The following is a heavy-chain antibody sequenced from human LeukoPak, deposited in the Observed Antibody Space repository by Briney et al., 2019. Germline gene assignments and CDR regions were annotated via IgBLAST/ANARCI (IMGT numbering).Heavy chain of an antibody. D-gene: IGHD2-21*02. CDR3: RAATKYRDYYYDY. Sequence: GRSLRLSCAASRFTFNTFGMHWVRQAPGKGLEWVAVISSDGSNKYYADSVKGRFTISRDNSKDTLYLQMSSLAIEDTAVYYCRAATKYRDYYYDYWGQGTLVTLSS. CDR1: RFTFNTFG. V-gene: IGHV3-30*03. J-gene: IGHJ4*02. CDR2: ISSDGSNK.